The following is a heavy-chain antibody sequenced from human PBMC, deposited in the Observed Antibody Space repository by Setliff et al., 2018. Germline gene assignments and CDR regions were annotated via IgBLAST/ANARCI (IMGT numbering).Heavy chain of an antibody. CDR3: ARGADTVVAPYDAFDI. Sequence: PSETLSLTCTVSRGSIYSYFWSWIRQPPGKGLEWIGSIYYSGNTYYNASLKGRVTISVDTSKNQFSLKLSSVTAADTAVYYCARGADTVVAPYDAFDIWGQGTMVTVSS. CDR1: RGSIYSYF. V-gene: IGHV4-39*07. CDR2: IYYSGNT. J-gene: IGHJ3*02. D-gene: IGHD2-15*01.